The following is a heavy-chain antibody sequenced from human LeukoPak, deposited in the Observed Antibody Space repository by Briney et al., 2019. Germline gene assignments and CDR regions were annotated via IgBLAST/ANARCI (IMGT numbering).Heavy chain of an antibody. CDR2: INHSGST. J-gene: IGHJ4*02. V-gene: IGHV4-34*01. CDR1: GGSFSGYY. Sequence: SETLSLTCAVYGGSFSGYYWSWIRQPPGKGLEWIGEINHSGSTNYNPSLKSRVTISVDTSKNQFSLKLSSVTAADTAVYYCARSPYSSSWYGAWGQGTLVTVSS. CDR3: ARSPYSSSWYGA. D-gene: IGHD6-13*01.